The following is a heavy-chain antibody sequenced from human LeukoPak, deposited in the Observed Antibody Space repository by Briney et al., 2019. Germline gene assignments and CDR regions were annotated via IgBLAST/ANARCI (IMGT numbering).Heavy chain of an antibody. CDR3: ARGGTDEYFQH. CDR2: IHPNSGGT. CDR1: GYTFTGYY. V-gene: IGHV1-2*02. D-gene: IGHD1-26*01. J-gene: IGHJ1*01. Sequence: ASVKVSCKASGYTFTGYYIHWVREAPGQGLEWMGWIHPNSGGTNYAQKFQGRVTMTRDTSITTAYMELSGLRSDDTAVYYCARGGTDEYFQHWGQGTLVTASS.